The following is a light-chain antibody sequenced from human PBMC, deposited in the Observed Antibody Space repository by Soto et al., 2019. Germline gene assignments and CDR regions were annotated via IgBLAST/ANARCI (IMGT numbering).Light chain of an antibody. J-gene: IGLJ1*01. V-gene: IGLV1-40*01. Sequence: SGLTQPHSLYEAPGRNVTISCTGRSSDIRAGYNVHWYQQLPVTAPKLLIYGNNNRPSGVPDRFSGSKSGISASLAITGLQAEDEADYYCQSYDSSLSASVFGTGT. CDR3: QSYDSSLSASV. CDR2: GNN. CDR1: SSDIRAGYN.